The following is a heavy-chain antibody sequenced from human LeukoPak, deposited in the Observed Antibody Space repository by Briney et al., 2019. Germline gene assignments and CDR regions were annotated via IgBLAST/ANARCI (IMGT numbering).Heavy chain of an antibody. CDR2: ISSNGGST. D-gene: IGHD1-14*01. V-gene: IGHV3-64*01. Sequence: PGGSLRLSCAASGFTFSSYAMHWVRQAPGKGLEYVSAISSNGGSTYYANSVKGRFTISRDNSKNTLYLQMGSLRAEDMAVYYCAREPAYYYYGMDVWSQGTTVTVS. J-gene: IGHJ6*02. CDR3: AREPAYYYYGMDV. CDR1: GFTFSSYA.